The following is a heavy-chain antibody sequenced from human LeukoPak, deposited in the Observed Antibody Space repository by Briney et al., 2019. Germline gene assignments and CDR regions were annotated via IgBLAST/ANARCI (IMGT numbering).Heavy chain of an antibody. V-gene: IGHV1-69*06. Sequence: SVKVSCKASGYTFTSYGLSWVRQAPGQGLEWMGGIIPIFGTTNYAQKFQDRVTITADKSTSTAYMELSSLRSEDTAVYYCARTEESGYSYGYFGYYYYMDVWGKGTTVTVSS. CDR1: GYTFTSYG. J-gene: IGHJ6*03. CDR3: ARTEESGYSYGYFGYYYYMDV. CDR2: IIPIFGTT. D-gene: IGHD5-18*01.